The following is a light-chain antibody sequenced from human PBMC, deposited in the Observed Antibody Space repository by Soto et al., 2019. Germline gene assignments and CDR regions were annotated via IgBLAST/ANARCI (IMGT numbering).Light chain of an antibody. CDR3: NSYSSTSFYV. J-gene: IGLJ1*01. Sequence: QSVLAQPASVSGSPGQSITISCTGSGSDIATFNYVSWYQQYPGKAPNLLIYQVTSRASGVSHRFSGSKSGNTAALTISGLQPEDEAEYYCNSYSSTSFYVFGTGTKVTGL. V-gene: IGLV2-14*01. CDR1: GSDIATFNY. CDR2: QVT.